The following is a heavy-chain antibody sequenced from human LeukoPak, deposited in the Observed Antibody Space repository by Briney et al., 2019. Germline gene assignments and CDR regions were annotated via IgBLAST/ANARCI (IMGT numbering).Heavy chain of an antibody. D-gene: IGHD6-19*01. CDR3: ARERSSGRDSPPDY. Sequence: GASVKVSCKASGGTFSSYAISWVRQAPGQGLEWMGRIIPIFGTANYAQKFQGRVTITTDESTSTAYMELSSLRSGDTAVYYCARERSSGRDSPPDYWGQGTLVTVSS. V-gene: IGHV1-69*05. CDR2: IIPIFGTA. CDR1: GGTFSSYA. J-gene: IGHJ4*02.